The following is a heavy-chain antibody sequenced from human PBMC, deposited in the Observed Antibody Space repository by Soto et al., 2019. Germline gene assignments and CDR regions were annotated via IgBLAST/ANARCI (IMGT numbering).Heavy chain of an antibody. V-gene: IGHV4-4*07. J-gene: IGHJ4*02. Sequence: SETLSLTCIVSGVSVRSYTWSWVRQPANKGLEWIGRVFSSVSATYNPSLKSRVSISMDTPENRISLKLDSVAAADAGVYFCARDGMTTGDTWGPGTLVTVSS. CDR3: ARDGMTTGDT. D-gene: IGHD2-21*02. CDR1: GVSVRSYT. CDR2: VFSSVSA.